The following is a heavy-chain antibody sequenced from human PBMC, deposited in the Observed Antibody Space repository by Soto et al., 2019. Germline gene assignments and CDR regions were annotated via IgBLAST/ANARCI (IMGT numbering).Heavy chain of an antibody. Sequence: PGGSLRLSCAASGFTFSSYAMSWVRQAPGKGLEWVSAISGSGGSTYYADSVKGLFTISRDNSKNTLYLQMNSLRAEDTAVYYCAKWSGIVVVPAATGYFDYWGQGTLVTVSS. V-gene: IGHV3-23*01. CDR2: ISGSGGST. CDR3: AKWSGIVVVPAATGYFDY. CDR1: GFTFSSYA. J-gene: IGHJ4*02. D-gene: IGHD2-2*01.